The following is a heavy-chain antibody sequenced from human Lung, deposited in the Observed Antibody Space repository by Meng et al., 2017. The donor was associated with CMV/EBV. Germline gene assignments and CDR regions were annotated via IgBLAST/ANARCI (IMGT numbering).Heavy chain of an antibody. V-gene: IGHV5-51*01. CDR2: VYPGDSDM. Sequence: GESXKISCKGSGYTFTKYWIGWVRQMPGKGLEWMGIVYPGDSDMRYSPSFQGQVTISADKSINTAYLQWSSLKASDSAMYYCARRGEDSSLPDYYFYGMDVWGQGTTVTVSS. J-gene: IGHJ6*02. CDR1: GYTFTKYW. D-gene: IGHD6-6*01. CDR3: ARRGEDSSLPDYYFYGMDV.